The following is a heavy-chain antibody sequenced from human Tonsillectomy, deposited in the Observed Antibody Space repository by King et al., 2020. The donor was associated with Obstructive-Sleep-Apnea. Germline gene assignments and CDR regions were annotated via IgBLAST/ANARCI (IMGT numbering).Heavy chain of an antibody. CDR3: AXXSXYXDTPRXGGXYFDF. CDR1: GFAFSTYT. D-gene: IGHD3-22*01. Sequence: VQLVESGGGLVNPGGSLRLSCAASGFAFSTYTMNWVRQTPGKGLEWVSSISNSGFFIYYADSVKGRFTISRDNAKTSLYLVLNSLRAEDTAVYFCAXXSXYXDTPRXGGXYFDFXGXGTLVTVSS. CDR2: ISNSGFFI. V-gene: IGHV3-21*01. J-gene: IGHJ4*02.